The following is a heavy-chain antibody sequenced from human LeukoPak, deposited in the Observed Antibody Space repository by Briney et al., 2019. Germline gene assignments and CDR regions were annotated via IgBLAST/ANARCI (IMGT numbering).Heavy chain of an antibody. Sequence: SETLSLTCTLSGGSTSRFYWRWIRQPPGKGLEWVGYIYYSGSNNYNPSLKSRVTISVDTSKNQFSLKLSSVTAADTAVYYCARGVSYYDSSGYYNEYFQHWGQGTLVTVSS. V-gene: IGHV4-59*08. D-gene: IGHD3-22*01. CDR3: ARGVSYYDSSGYYNEYFQH. J-gene: IGHJ1*01. CDR1: GGSTSRFY. CDR2: IYYSGSN.